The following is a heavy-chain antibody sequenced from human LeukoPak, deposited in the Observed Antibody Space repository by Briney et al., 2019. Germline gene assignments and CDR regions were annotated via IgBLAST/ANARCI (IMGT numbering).Heavy chain of an antibody. D-gene: IGHD6-19*01. CDR3: AKSSWRGYSSGYFDY. Sequence: QTGGSLRLSCAASGFTFDDYAMHWVRQAPGKGLEWVSGINWNSGSIGYANSVKGRFTISRDNAKNSLYLQMNSLRAEDTALYYCAKSSWRGYSSGYFDYWGQGTLVTVSS. V-gene: IGHV3-9*01. CDR1: GFTFDDYA. J-gene: IGHJ4*02. CDR2: INWNSGSI.